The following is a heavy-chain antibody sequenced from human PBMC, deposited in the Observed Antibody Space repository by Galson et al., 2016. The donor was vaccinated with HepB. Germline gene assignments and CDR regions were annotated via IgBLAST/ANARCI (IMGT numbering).Heavy chain of an antibody. J-gene: IGHJ4*02. D-gene: IGHD3-9*01. CDR3: ARGGLGSYFDRSGV. V-gene: IGHV1-18*04. CDR2: ISAHNGHT. CDR1: GYIFSDYS. Sequence: SCKASGYIFSDYSITWVRQAPGQGLEWMGWISAHNGHTDYSQKVQGRVTMTTDTSTSTAYMDLRTLRADDTAVYYCARGGLGSYFDRSGVWGQATLVTVSS.